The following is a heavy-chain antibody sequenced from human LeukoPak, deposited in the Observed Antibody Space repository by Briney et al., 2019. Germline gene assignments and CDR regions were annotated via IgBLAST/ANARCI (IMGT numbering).Heavy chain of an antibody. CDR3: AKDVDPFGSGSYVEGLDY. D-gene: IGHD3-10*01. Sequence: PGGSLRLSCAGPGFTFSSYGMHWVRQAPGKGLEWVAVISYDGSNKYYADSVKGRFTISRDNSKNTLYLQMNSLRAEDTAVYYCAKDVDPFGSGSYVEGLDYWGQGTLVTVSS. CDR1: GFTFSSYG. V-gene: IGHV3-30*18. CDR2: ISYDGSNK. J-gene: IGHJ4*02.